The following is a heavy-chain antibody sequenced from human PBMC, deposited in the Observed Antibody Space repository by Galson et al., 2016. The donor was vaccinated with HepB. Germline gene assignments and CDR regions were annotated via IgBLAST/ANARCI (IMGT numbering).Heavy chain of an antibody. V-gene: IGHV3-30*18. D-gene: IGHD3-22*01. CDR1: GFRFSSYG. CDR3: AKDGLYYYDARDYDYGGRGGNGLHV. CDR2: ISYDGTNE. Sequence: SLRLSCAASGFRFSSYGIHWVRQAPGKGLEWVALISYDGTNEKYADSVKGRFTISRDNSKNTLFLQMNSLRGEDTAVYYCAKDGLYYYDARDYDYGGRGGNGLHVWGQGTTVTVSS. J-gene: IGHJ6*02.